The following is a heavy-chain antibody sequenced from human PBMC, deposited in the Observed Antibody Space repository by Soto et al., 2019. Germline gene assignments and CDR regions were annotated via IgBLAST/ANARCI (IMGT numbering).Heavy chain of an antibody. J-gene: IGHJ4*02. D-gene: IGHD5-18*01. CDR2: INPSGGST. Sequence: ASVKVSCKASGYTFTSYYMHWVRQAPGQGLEWMGIINPSGGSTSYAQKFQGRVTMTRDTSTSTVYMELSSLRSEDTSVYYCARVRGYSYEGWDGYFDYWGQGTLVTVSS. CDR3: ARVRGYSYEGWDGYFDY. V-gene: IGHV1-46*01. CDR1: GYTFTSYY.